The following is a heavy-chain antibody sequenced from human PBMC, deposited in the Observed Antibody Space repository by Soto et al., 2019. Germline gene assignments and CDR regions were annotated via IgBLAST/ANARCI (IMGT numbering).Heavy chain of an antibody. V-gene: IGHV3-48*02. CDR1: GFTFSSYS. CDR2: ISSSSSTI. J-gene: IGHJ6*02. Sequence: PGGSLRLSCAASGFTFSSYSMNWVRQAPGKGLEWVSYISSSSSTIYYADSVKGRFTISRDNAKNSLYLQMNSLRDEDTAVYYCARDLGIAVAGFPTHYYGMDVWGQGTTVTVSS. D-gene: IGHD6-19*01. CDR3: ARDLGIAVAGFPTHYYGMDV.